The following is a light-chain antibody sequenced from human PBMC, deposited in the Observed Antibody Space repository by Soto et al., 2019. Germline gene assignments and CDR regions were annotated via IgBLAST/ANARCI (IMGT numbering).Light chain of an antibody. CDR2: SNN. J-gene: IGLJ3*02. CDR3: ATWDDSLNGRAV. V-gene: IGLV1-44*01. CDR1: NSNIGSNT. Sequence: QLVLTQPPSASGTPGQRVTISCSGSNSNIGSNTVNWYQQLPGTAPKLLIYSNNQRPSGVPDRFSGSKSGTSASLAISGLQSEDEADYYCATWDDSLNGRAVFGGGTKLTVL.